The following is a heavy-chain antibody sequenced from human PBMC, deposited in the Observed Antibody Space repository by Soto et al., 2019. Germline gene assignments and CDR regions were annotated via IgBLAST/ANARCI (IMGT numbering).Heavy chain of an antibody. Sequence: PGGSLRLSCAASVFTFSNAWMSWVRQAPGKGLEWVGRIKSKFDGETIDYAAPVKGRFTISRDDSKNIVYLQMNSLNTEDTAVYYCATGLLRYYAYWGHGTLVTVSS. V-gene: IGHV3-15*01. CDR3: ATGLLRYYAY. CDR2: IKSKFDGETI. D-gene: IGHD3-9*01. J-gene: IGHJ4*01. CDR1: VFTFSNAW.